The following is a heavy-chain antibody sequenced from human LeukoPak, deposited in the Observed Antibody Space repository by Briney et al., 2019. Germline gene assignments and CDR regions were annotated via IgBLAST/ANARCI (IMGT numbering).Heavy chain of an antibody. J-gene: IGHJ4*02. Sequence: GGSLRLSRAASGFAFSRYSMNWVRQAPGKGLEWVSAISGSGGSTYYADSVKGRFTISRDNSKNTLYLQMNSLRAEDTAVYYCAKGSTSLYYFDYWGQGTLVTVSS. V-gene: IGHV3-23*01. CDR1: GFAFSRYS. CDR3: AKGSTSLYYFDY. CDR2: ISGSGGST. D-gene: IGHD2-2*01.